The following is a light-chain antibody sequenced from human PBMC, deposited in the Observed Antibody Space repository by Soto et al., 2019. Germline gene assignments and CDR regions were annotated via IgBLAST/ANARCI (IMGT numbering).Light chain of an antibody. CDR3: QQYNDWPLT. Sequence: DIVMTQSPVTLSVSPGERATLSCRASQSIGSRLAWYQQKPGQAPRLLIYATSTRATGIPARFRGSESGTEFTLTISSLQSEDFAVYYCQQYNDWPLTFGGGTKVEIK. J-gene: IGKJ4*01. CDR2: ATS. V-gene: IGKV3-15*01. CDR1: QSIGSR.